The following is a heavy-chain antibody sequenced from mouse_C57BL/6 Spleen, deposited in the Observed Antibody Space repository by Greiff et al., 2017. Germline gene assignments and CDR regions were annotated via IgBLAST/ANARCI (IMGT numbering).Heavy chain of an antibody. CDR1: GYAFSSYW. Sequence: VKLMESGAELVKPGASVKISCKASGYAFSSYWMNWVKQRPGKGLEWIGQIYPGDGDTNYNGKFKGKATLTADKSSSTAYMQLSSLTSEDSAVYFCARRIRDYYGFAYWGQGTLVTVSA. J-gene: IGHJ3*01. CDR2: IYPGDGDT. D-gene: IGHD1-1*01. CDR3: ARRIRDYYGFAY. V-gene: IGHV1-80*01.